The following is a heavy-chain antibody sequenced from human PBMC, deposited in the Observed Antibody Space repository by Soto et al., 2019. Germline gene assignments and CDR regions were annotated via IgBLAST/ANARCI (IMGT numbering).Heavy chain of an antibody. V-gene: IGHV5-10-1*01. D-gene: IGHD1-26*01. Sequence: LGESLKISCKGSGYSFAGYWITWVRQKPGKGLEWMGRIDPSDSQTYYSPSFRGHVTISVTKSITTVFLQWSSLRASDTAMYYCPRQIYDSHTGPNFQYYFDPWGHRPPVTVSS. CDR1: GYSFAGYW. CDR3: PRQIYDSHTGPNFQYYFDP. CDR2: IDPSDSQT. J-gene: IGHJ5*02.